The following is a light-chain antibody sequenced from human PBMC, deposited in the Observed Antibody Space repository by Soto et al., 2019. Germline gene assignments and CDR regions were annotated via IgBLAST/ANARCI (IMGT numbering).Light chain of an antibody. CDR2: DSS. CDR1: HSISTY. CDR3: QQSYSNPTWT. Sequence: DIHLTQSPSSLSASVGDRITITCRASHSISTYLNWYQQKPGEAPTLLVYDSSTLLCGVPSRFSGSGFGAEFTLTVSTLQPEDFATYYCQQSYSNPTWTFGKGTKVEIK. V-gene: IGKV1-39*01. J-gene: IGKJ1*01.